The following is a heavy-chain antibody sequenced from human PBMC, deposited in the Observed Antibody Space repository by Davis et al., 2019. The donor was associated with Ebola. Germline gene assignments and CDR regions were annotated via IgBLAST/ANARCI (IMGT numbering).Heavy chain of an antibody. J-gene: IGHJ4*02. D-gene: IGHD1-26*01. CDR1: GYTFTSYG. Sequence: ASVKVSCKASGYTFTSYGISCVRQAPGQGLEWMGWISAYNGNTNYAQKLQGRVTMTTDTSTSTAYMELRSLRSDDTAVYYCARDSRGARPFDYWGQGTLVTVSS. V-gene: IGHV1-18*01. CDR3: ARDSRGARPFDY. CDR2: ISAYNGNT.